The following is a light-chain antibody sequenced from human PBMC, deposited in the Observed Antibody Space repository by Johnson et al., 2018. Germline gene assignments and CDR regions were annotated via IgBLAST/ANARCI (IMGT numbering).Light chain of an antibody. Sequence: QSVLTQPPSVSVAPGQKVTISCSGSSSNIGNNYVSWYQQLPGTAHKLLIYENNKRPSGIHERFSGSKSGTSATLGITGLQTGDEADYYCGTWDSSLSAVNVFGTGTKVTVL. V-gene: IGLV1-51*02. J-gene: IGLJ1*01. CDR3: GTWDSSLSAVNV. CDR2: ENN. CDR1: SSNIGNNY.